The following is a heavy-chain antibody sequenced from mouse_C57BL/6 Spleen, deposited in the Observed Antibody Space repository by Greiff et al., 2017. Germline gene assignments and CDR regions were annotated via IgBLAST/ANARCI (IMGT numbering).Heavy chain of an antibody. CDR2: IHPNSGST. Sequence: VQLQQPGAELVKPGASVKLSCKASGYTFTSYWMHWVKQRPGQGLEWIGMIHPNSGSTNYNEKFKSKATLSVDKSSSTAYMQLSSLTSEDSAVYYCARGDGLDYFDYWGQGTTLTVSS. CDR1: GYTFTSYW. D-gene: IGHD2-3*01. V-gene: IGHV1-64*01. CDR3: ARGDGLDYFDY. J-gene: IGHJ2*01.